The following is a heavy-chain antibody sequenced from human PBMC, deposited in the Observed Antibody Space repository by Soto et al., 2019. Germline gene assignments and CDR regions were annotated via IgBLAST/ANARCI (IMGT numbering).Heavy chain of an antibody. CDR1: GDSMTTVGYY. J-gene: IGHJ4*02. CDR3: TRGDY. Sequence: QVQLQESGPGLVKPSQTLSLTCTVSGDSMTTVGYYWTWIRQHPGQGLEWIGFISYSGSTYYSSSLKGRVAISADTSKYQFSLKLNSVTAAYTAVYYCTRGDYWGQGTLVTVSS. CDR2: ISYSGST. V-gene: IGHV4-31*03.